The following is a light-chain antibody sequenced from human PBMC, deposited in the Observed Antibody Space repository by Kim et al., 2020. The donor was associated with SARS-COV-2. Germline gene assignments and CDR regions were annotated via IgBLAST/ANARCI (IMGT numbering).Light chain of an antibody. V-gene: IGKV1D-13*01. CDR1: QGISSA. Sequence: SSLSASVGDRVTITCRASQGISSALAWYQQKPGKAPKLLIYDASSLESGVPSRFSGSGSGTDFTLTISSLQPEDFATYYCQQFNNFGPGTKVDIK. J-gene: IGKJ3*01. CDR3: QQFNN. CDR2: DAS.